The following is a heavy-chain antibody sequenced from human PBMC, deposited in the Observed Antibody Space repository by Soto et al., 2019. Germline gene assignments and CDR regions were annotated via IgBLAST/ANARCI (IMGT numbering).Heavy chain of an antibody. D-gene: IGHD2-21*01. CDR2: IYYSGRT. J-gene: IGHJ5*02. Sequence: SETMPVTSTVSGGYINSDAYYWSWIRQPPGKGLEWIGHIYYSGRTYYAPSLESRLTISVDTSKSQFSLKLSSVTAADTAVYYCAREYVVRGFDLSGQEPLLTVSS. CDR1: GGYINSDAYY. V-gene: IGHV4-30-4*01. CDR3: AREYVVRGFDL.